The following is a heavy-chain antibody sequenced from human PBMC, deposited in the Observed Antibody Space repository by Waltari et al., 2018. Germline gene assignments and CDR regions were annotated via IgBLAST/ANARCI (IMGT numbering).Heavy chain of an antibody. J-gene: IGHJ4*02. D-gene: IGHD6-13*01. CDR1: GYSISSGYY. CDR2: IYHSGST. CDR3: ARYSSSWYYFDY. V-gene: IGHV4-38-2*01. Sequence: QVQLQESGPGLVKPSETLSLTCAVSGYSISSGYYWGWIRQPPGKGLEWIGSIYHSGSTYYNPSLKSRVTISVDTSKNQFSLKLSSVTAADTAGYYCARYSSSWYYFDYWGQGTLVTVSS.